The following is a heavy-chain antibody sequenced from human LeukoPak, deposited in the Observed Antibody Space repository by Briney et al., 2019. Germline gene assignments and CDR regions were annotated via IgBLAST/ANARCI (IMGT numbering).Heavy chain of an antibody. CDR1: GYTFTSYY. CDR2: INPSGGST. Sequence: ASVKVSCKASGYTFTSYYMHWVPQAPGQGLEWMGIINPSGGSTSYAQKFQGRVTMTRDTSTSTVYMELSSLRSEDTAVYYCGLSGKWELPQEDYWGQGTLVTVSS. V-gene: IGHV1-46*01. J-gene: IGHJ4*02. D-gene: IGHD1-26*01. CDR3: GLSGKWELPQEDY.